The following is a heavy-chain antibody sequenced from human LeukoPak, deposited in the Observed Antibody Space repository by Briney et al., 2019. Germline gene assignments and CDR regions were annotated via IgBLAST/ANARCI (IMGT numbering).Heavy chain of an antibody. CDR3: AKSRFGELLDY. CDR2: IWYDGSNK. J-gene: IGHJ4*02. D-gene: IGHD3-10*01. CDR1: GFTFSNYN. V-gene: IGHV3-33*06. Sequence: GGFLRLSCVGSGFTFSNYNMNWVRQAPGKGLEWVAVIWYDGSNKYYADSVKGRFTISRDNSKNALYLQMNSLRAEDTAVYYCAKSRFGELLDYWGQGTLVTVSS.